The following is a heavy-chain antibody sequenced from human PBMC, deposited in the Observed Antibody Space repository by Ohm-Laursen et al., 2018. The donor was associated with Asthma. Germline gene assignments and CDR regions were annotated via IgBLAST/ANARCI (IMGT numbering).Heavy chain of an antibody. Sequence: SLRLSCSASGITFSDSYMTWIRQAPGKGLEWISYISASAGTMYYADSAKGRFTISRDNSKNTLYLQMNSLRAEDTAVYYCAKDGKITMIPGAFDIWGQGTMVTVSS. CDR1: GITFSDSY. V-gene: IGHV3-11*01. CDR2: ISASAGTM. CDR3: AKDGKITMIPGAFDI. J-gene: IGHJ3*02. D-gene: IGHD3-22*01.